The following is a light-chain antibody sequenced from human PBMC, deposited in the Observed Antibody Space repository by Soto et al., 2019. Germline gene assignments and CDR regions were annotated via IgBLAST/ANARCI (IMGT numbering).Light chain of an antibody. V-gene: IGKV1-5*01. CDR2: DAS. Sequence: DIQMTQSPSSVSASVGDRVTITCRASESIRTWLAWYQHKPGKAPKFLIYDASSLESGVPSRFSGSGSGTQFSLIISGLQPEDFATYYCQQYHGFWFGQGTKVDI. CDR3: QQYHGFW. J-gene: IGKJ1*01. CDR1: ESIRTW.